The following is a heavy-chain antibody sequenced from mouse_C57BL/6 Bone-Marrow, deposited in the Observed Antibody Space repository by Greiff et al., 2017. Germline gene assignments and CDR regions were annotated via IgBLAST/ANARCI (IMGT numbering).Heavy chain of an antibody. Sequence: EVMLVESGGGLVQPGGSLTLSCAASGFTFSDYGMAWVRQAPRKGPEWVAFISNLAYSIYYADTVTGRFTISRENAKNTLYLEISSLRSEDTAMYYCARLYGSSYWYFDVWGTGTTVTVSS. CDR3: ARLYGSSYWYFDV. CDR1: GFTFSDYG. CDR2: ISNLAYSI. J-gene: IGHJ1*03. V-gene: IGHV5-15*01. D-gene: IGHD1-1*01.